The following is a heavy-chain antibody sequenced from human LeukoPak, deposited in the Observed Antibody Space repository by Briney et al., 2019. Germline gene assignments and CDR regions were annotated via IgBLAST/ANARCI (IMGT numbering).Heavy chain of an antibody. CDR3: ARKLESYYYYYGMDV. D-gene: IGHD1-7*01. J-gene: IGHJ6*02. V-gene: IGHV4-34*01. CDR2: INHSGST. Sequence: SETLSLTCAVYGVSFSGYYWSWIRQPPGKGLEWIGEINHSGSTNYNPSLKSRVTISVDTSKNQFSLKLSSVTAADTAVYYCARKLESYYYYYGMDVWGQGTTVTVSS. CDR1: GVSFSGYY.